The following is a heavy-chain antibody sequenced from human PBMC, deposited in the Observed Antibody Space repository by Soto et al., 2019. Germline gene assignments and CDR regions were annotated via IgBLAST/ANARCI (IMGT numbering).Heavy chain of an antibody. CDR1: GGSISSGGYY. Sequence: QVQLQESGPGLVKPSQTLSLTCTVSGGSISSGGYYWSWIRQHPGKGLEWIVYLYYSGSTYYNPTLKSRVTISVDTSNNQVSLKLSSVTAADTAVYYCARAAEYSGYDQPVTCYYYCYNRDVRGEETTITVSS. CDR2: LYYSGST. V-gene: IGHV4-31*03. J-gene: IGHJ6*03. CDR3: ARAAEYSGYDQPVTCYYYCYNRDV. D-gene: IGHD5-12*01.